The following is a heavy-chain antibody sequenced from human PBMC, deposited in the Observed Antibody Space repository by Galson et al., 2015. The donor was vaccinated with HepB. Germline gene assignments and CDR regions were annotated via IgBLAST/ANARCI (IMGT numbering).Heavy chain of an antibody. CDR3: ARYLSPDWELDY. J-gene: IGHJ4*02. CDR2: INPNTGGA. V-gene: IGHV1-2*02. Sequence: SVKVSCKASGYTFTGYYIHWVRQAPGQGLEWMGWINPNTGGANYAQKLQGRVTMTRDTSITTAYMELSRLTSDDTAVHYCARYLSPDWELDYWGQGTLVTVSS. CDR1: GYTFTGYY. D-gene: IGHD3-9*01.